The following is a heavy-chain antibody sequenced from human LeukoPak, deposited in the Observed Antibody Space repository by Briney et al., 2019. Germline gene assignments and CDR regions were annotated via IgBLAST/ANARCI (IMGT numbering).Heavy chain of an antibody. D-gene: IGHD1-26*01. V-gene: IGHV4-30-4*01. J-gene: IGHJ4*02. CDR2: IHYSGST. CDR1: GGSISSGDYY. CDR3: ASHYSGSYSFDY. Sequence: SETLSLTCTVSGGSISSGDYYWSWIRQPPGQGLEWIGYIHYSGSTYYNPSLKSRVTISVDTSKNQFPLKLSSVTAADTAVYYCASHYSGSYSFDYWGQGTLVTVSS.